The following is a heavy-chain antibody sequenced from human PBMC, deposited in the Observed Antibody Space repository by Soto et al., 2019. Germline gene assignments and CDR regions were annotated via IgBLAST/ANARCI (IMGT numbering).Heavy chain of an antibody. J-gene: IGHJ2*01. D-gene: IGHD6-13*01. CDR3: ARGAAAGTNYWFGDL. CDR1: GGTFSSYA. V-gene: IGHV1-69*01. CDR2: IIPIFGTA. Sequence: QVQLVQSGAEVKKPGSSVKVSCKASGGTFSSYAISWVRQAPGQRLEWMGGIIPIFGTANYAQKFQGRVTITADESTSPAYMELSSLRSEDTAVYYCARGAAAGTNYWFGDLWGRGTLVTVSS.